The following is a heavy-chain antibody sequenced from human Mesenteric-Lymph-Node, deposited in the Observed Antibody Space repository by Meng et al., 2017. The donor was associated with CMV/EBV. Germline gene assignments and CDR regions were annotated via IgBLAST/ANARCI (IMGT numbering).Heavy chain of an antibody. CDR3: TRRSSLYNWNDVDD. V-gene: IGHV5-51*06. CDR2: IYPVASDT. D-gene: IGHD1-1*01. CDR1: GFSFPTSW. Sequence: ASGFSFPTSWIASVRQRPGKGLGWMGIIYPVASDTKYSPSFQGHVTISVDKSISTAYLQWDSLKASDTAIYYCTRRSSLYNWNDVDDWGQGTLVTVSS. J-gene: IGHJ4*02.